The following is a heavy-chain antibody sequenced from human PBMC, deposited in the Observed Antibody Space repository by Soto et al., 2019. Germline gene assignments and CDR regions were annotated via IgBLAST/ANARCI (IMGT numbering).Heavy chain of an antibody. CDR3: ARVPPWGNSGIYYIQHFNS. J-gene: IGHJ5*01. CDR1: GYTFTTYS. D-gene: IGHD3-10*01. Sequence: ASLKVSCKASGYTFTTYSIHWVRQAPGQSLEWMGWINAGSGNTKYSQKFQGRVTITKDSSETTFYMDLSSLGSEDTAVYYCARVPPWGNSGIYYIQHFNSWGQGTLVTV. V-gene: IGHV1-3*01. CDR2: INAGSGNT.